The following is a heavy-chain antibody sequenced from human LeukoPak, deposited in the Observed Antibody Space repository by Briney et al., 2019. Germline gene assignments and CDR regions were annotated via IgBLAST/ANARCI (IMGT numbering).Heavy chain of an antibody. CDR2: MNPNSGNT. CDR1: GYTFTSYD. D-gene: IGHD3-10*01. J-gene: IGHJ4*02. CDR3: TRGVMKGSGKTFDY. Sequence: GASVKASCKTSGYTFTSYDINWVRQATGQGLEWMGWMNPNSGNTGYAQKFQGRVTMTRNTSISTAYMELSSLRSEDTAVYFCTRGVMKGSGKTFDYWGQGTLVTVSS. V-gene: IGHV1-8*01.